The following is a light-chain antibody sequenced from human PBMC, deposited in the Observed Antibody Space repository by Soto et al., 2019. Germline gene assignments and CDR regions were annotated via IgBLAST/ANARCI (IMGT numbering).Light chain of an antibody. V-gene: IGLV2-14*01. CDR2: EVR. Sequence: QSALTQPASVSGSPGQSITISCTGTSSDVGGYNHVSWYQQHPGKAPKLIIYEVRNRPSGVSSRFSGSRSGGTAALTISGLQTEDEAHYYCTSFVNNILLFGGGTKLTVL. CDR3: TSFVNNILL. CDR1: SSDVGGYNH. J-gene: IGLJ2*01.